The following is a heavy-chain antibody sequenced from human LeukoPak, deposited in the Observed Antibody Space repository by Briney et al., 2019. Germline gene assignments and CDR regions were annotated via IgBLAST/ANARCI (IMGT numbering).Heavy chain of an antibody. J-gene: IGHJ4*02. D-gene: IGHD6-19*01. CDR3: ARRSMSSGWIFDY. CDR1: GGSISSYY. CDR2: IYYSGST. Sequence: SETLSLTCTVSGGSISSYYWSWIRQPPGKGLEWIGYIYYSGSTNYNPSLKSRVTISVDTSKNQFSLKLSSVTAADTAVYYCARRSMSSGWIFDYWGQGTLVTVSS. V-gene: IGHV4-59*08.